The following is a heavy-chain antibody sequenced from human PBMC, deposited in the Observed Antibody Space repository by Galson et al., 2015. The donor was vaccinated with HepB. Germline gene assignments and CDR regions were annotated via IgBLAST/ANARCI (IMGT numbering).Heavy chain of an antibody. Sequence: CAISGDSVSSHSAAWNWIRQSPSRGLEWLGRTYYRSKGCNDYAVSVKSRITINPDTSKNQFSLQLNSVTPEDTAVYYCARDTLITGTTVGMDVWGQGTTVTVSS. CDR1: GDSVSSHSAA. CDR2: TYYRSKGCN. J-gene: IGHJ6*02. CDR3: ARDTLITGTTVGMDV. D-gene: IGHD1-7*01. V-gene: IGHV6-1*01.